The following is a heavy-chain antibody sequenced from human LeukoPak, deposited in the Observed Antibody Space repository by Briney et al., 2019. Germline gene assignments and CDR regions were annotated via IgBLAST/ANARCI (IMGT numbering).Heavy chain of an antibody. CDR3: AKEYTPSSPLGELDS. CDR2: IRHDEANS. D-gene: IGHD6-6*01. J-gene: IGHJ4*02. V-gene: IGHV3-30*02. CDR1: GFNLNSYA. Sequence: GGSLRLSCAVSGFNLNSYAMHWVRQAPGMGLEWVPVIRHDEANSFYADSVQGRFTISRDTSKKLLYLQMNSLRVEDTAVYYCAKEYTPSSPLGELDSWGQGTLVTVSS.